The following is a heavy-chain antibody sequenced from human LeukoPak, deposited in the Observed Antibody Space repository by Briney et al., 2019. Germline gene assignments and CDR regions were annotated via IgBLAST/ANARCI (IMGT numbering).Heavy chain of an antibody. V-gene: IGHV3-48*03. D-gene: IGHD3-10*01. CDR3: ARDGETAAPWALDL. Sequence: GGSLRLSCAASGFTFNDYEMNWVRQAPGKGLEWVAYISQSGSTRRFTDSVKGRFTISRDNAKNSLYLQLSSLRVEDMGIYYCARDGETAAPWALDLWGQGTMVTVSS. J-gene: IGHJ3*01. CDR2: ISQSGSTR. CDR1: GFTFNDYE.